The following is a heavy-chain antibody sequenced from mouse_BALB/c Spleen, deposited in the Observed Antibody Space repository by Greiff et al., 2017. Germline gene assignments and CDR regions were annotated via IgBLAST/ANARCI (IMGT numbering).Heavy chain of an antibody. J-gene: IGHJ3*01. CDR1: GYTFTDYN. D-gene: IGHD1-1*01. CDR2: INPNNGGT. CDR3: ARSGDYYGSRADWFAY. V-gene: IGHV1-18*01. Sequence: EVQLQQSGPELVKPGASVKIPCKASGYTFTDYNMDWVKQSHGKSLEWIGDINPNNGGTIYNQKFKGKATLTVDKSSSTAYMELRSLTSEDTAVYYCARSGDYYGSRADWFAYWGQGTLVTVSA.